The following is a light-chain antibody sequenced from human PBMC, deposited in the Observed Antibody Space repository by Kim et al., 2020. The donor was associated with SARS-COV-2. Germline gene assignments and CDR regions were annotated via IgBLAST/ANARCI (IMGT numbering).Light chain of an antibody. Sequence: SPGERATLSCRASQSVSNYLAWYKQKPGQAPRLLIYDASNRATGIPARFSGSRSGTDFALTISSLEPEDYAVYYCQQRSNWPRRTFGGGTKVDIK. CDR3: QQRSNWPRRT. V-gene: IGKV3-11*01. J-gene: IGKJ4*01. CDR1: QSVSNY. CDR2: DAS.